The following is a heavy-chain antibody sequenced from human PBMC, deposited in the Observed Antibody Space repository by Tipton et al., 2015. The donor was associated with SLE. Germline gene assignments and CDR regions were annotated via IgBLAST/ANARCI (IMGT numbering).Heavy chain of an antibody. CDR2: ISHSGSA. CDR3: ARGVAGYFYYCYMDV. Sequence: TLSLTCTLYGGSFSGYAWSWIRQSPGKRLEWIGEISHSGSANYNPSLKSRGTISLDMSKNQFSLRLSSVTAADTAVYYCARGVAGYFYYCYMDVWGKGTTVTISS. V-gene: IGHV4-34*01. CDR1: GGSFSGYA. J-gene: IGHJ6*03.